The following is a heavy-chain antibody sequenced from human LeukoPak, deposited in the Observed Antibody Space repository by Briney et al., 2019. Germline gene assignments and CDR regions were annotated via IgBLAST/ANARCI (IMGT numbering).Heavy chain of an antibody. V-gene: IGHV3-9*02. CDR1: GFTSSSYW. J-gene: IGHJ4*02. D-gene: IGHD2-8*02. CDR3: AKDWSGGYNHYYFDY. CDR2: ISWNSGGI. Sequence: PGGSLRLSCAASGFTSSSYWMHWVRQAPGKGLEWVSGISWNSGGIGYADSVKGRFTISRDNARNSLYLQMNSLRPEDTALYYCAKDWSGGYNHYYFDYWGQGTLVTVSS.